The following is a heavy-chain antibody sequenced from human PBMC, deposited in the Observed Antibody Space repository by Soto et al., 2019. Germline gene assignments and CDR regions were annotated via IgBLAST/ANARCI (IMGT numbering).Heavy chain of an antibody. Sequence: SETLSLTCTASGGSISSGGYYWSWIRQHPGKGLEWIGYIYYSGSTYYNPSLKSRVTISVDTSKNQFSLKLSSVTAADTAVYYCARVFGDWLQFYPWGQGTLVTVSS. CDR3: ARVFGDWLQFYP. V-gene: IGHV4-31*03. CDR2: IYYSGST. CDR1: GGSISSGGYY. D-gene: IGHD5-12*01. J-gene: IGHJ5*02.